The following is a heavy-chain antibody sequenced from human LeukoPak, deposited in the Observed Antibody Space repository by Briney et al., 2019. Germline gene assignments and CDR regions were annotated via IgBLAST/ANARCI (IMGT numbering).Heavy chain of an antibody. CDR1: GFTFSSYG. Sequence: PGRSLRLSCAASGFTFSSYGMHWVRQAPGKGLEWVAVIWYDGSNKYYADSVKGRFTISRDNSKNTLYLQMNSLRAEDTAVYYCATDSNYYFGYWGQGTLVTVSS. D-gene: IGHD6-13*01. CDR3: ATDSNYYFGY. J-gene: IGHJ4*02. CDR2: IWYDGSNK. V-gene: IGHV3-33*01.